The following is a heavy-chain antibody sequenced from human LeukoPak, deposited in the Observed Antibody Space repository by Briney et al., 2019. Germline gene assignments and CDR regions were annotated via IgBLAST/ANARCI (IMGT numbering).Heavy chain of an antibody. D-gene: IGHD3-10*01. CDR2: ITGSSNYI. Sequence: PAGSRRLSCAATGFTFSTYSMNWVRQAPEKGLEWVSSITGSSNYIYYADSVKGRFTISRDNSKNTLYLQLNSLRAEDTAVYYCARDPLVRAVIGCAFDIWGQGTMVTVSS. V-gene: IGHV3-21*01. CDR1: GFTFSTYS. J-gene: IGHJ3*02. CDR3: ARDPLVRAVIGCAFDI.